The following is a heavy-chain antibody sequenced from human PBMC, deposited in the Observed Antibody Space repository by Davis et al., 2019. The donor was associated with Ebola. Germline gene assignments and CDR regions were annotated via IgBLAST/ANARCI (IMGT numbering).Heavy chain of an antibody. V-gene: IGHV3-48*02. CDR3: ARVWARGVVIPPGFDY. CDR1: GFTFSSYS. CDR2: ISSSSSTI. J-gene: IGHJ4*02. D-gene: IGHD3-22*01. Sequence: GGSLRLSCAASGFTFSSYSMNWVRQAPGKGLEWVSYISSSSSTIYYADSVKGRFTISRDNAKNSLYLQMNSLRDEDTAVYYCARVWARGVVIPPGFDYWGQGTLVTVSS.